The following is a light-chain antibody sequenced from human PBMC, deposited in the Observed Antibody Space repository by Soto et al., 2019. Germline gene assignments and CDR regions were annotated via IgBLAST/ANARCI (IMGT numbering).Light chain of an antibody. J-gene: IGKJ1*01. CDR1: QNITSN. CDR3: QQYSHWPRT. V-gene: IGKV3-15*01. Sequence: EIVMTQSPATLSVSPGERATLSCRASQNITSNLTWYQQKPGQAPRLLIYGASTRATGIPARFSGSGSGTEFTLTFSSLQSEDFAVYYCQQYSHWPRTFGQGTKVEIK. CDR2: GAS.